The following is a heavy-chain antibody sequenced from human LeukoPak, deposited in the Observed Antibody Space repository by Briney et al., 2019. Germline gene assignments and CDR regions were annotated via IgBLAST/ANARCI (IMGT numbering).Heavy chain of an antibody. CDR2: IIPILGIA. J-gene: IGHJ5*02. V-gene: IGHV1-69*02. Sequence: SVNVSCKASGGTFSSYTIIWVRQAPGQGLEWMGRIIPILGIANYAQEFQGRVTITADKSTSTPYMELSSLRSEDTAVYYCARAEIMITFGGVNGNWFDPWGQGTLVTVSS. CDR1: GGTFSSYT. CDR3: ARAEIMITFGGVNGNWFDP. D-gene: IGHD3-16*01.